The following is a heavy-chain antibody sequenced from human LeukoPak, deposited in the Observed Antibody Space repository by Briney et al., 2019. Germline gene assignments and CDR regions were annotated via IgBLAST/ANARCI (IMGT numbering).Heavy chain of an antibody. D-gene: IGHD3-22*01. V-gene: IGHV4-59*08. CDR2: IYYSGST. CDR1: GGSISSYD. CDR3: ARNYYDSSGYPARGAFDI. Sequence: SETLSLTCTVSGGSISSYDWSWIRQPPGKGLEWIGDIYYSGSTNYNPSLKSRVTISVDTSKNQFSLKLSSVTAADTAVYYCARNYYDSSGYPARGAFDIWGQGTMVTVSS. J-gene: IGHJ3*02.